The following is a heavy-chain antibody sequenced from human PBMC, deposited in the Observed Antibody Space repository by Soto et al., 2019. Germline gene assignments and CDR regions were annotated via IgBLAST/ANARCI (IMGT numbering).Heavy chain of an antibody. V-gene: IGHV3-9*01. CDR1: GFTFDDYA. D-gene: IGHD1-26*01. Sequence: PGGSLRLSCAASGFTFDDYAMHWVRQAPGKGLEWVSGISWNSGSIGYADSVKGRFTISRDSAKNSLYLQMNSLRAEDTALYYCAKERSYQGFNWFDPWGQGTLVTVSS. J-gene: IGHJ5*02. CDR2: ISWNSGSI. CDR3: AKERSYQGFNWFDP.